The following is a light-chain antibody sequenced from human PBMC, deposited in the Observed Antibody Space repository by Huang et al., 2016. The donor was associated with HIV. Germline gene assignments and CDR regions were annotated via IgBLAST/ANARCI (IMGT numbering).Light chain of an antibody. Sequence: EIVMTQSPATLSVSSGERATLSCRASQRVSSNLAWYQQNPGQAPRLLIYGASTRATGIPSRFSGSGSGTEFTLTISSLQSEDFAVYYCQQNNNWPPLFTFGPGTKVDIK. CDR3: QQNNNWPPLFT. V-gene: IGKV3-15*01. CDR2: GAS. CDR1: QRVSSN. J-gene: IGKJ3*01.